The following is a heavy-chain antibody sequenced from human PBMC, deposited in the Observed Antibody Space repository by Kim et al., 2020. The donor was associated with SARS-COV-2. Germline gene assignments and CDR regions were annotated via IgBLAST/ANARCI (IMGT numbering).Heavy chain of an antibody. V-gene: IGHV1-2*06. CDR1: GYTFTGYY. J-gene: IGHJ4*02. CDR3: ARESFYALTMVREPYYFDY. D-gene: IGHD3-10*01. CDR2: INPNSGGT. Sequence: ASVKVSCKASGYTFTGYYMHWVRQAPGQGLEWMGRINPNSGGTNYAQKFQGRVTMTRDTSISTAYMELSRLRSDDTAVYYCARESFYALTMVREPYYFDYWGQGTLVTVSS.